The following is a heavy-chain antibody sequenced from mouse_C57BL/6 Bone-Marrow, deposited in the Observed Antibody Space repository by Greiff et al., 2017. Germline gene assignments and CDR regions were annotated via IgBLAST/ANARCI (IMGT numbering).Heavy chain of an antibody. Sequence: EVKLVESGAELVKPGASVKLSCTASGFNIKDYYMHWVKQRTEQGLEWIGRIDPEDGETKYAPKFQGKATITADTSSNTAYLQLSSLTSEDTAVYYCARYHYYGSSLLYYYAMDYWGQGTSVTVSS. D-gene: IGHD1-1*01. CDR2: IDPEDGET. CDR3: ARYHYYGSSLLYYYAMDY. V-gene: IGHV14-2*01. J-gene: IGHJ4*01. CDR1: GFNIKDYY.